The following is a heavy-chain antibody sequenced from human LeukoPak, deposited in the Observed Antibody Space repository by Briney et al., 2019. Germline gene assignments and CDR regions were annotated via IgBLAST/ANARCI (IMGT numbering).Heavy chain of an antibody. CDR1: GGAFSSYA. Sequence: ASVKVSCKASGGAFSSYAISWVRQAPGQGLEWMGRIIPIFGTANYAQKFQGRVTITTDESTSTAYMELSSLRSEDTAVYYCARGSVVAARYYYMDVWGKGTTVTVSS. J-gene: IGHJ6*03. CDR3: ARGSVVAARYYYMDV. CDR2: IIPIFGTA. D-gene: IGHD2-15*01. V-gene: IGHV1-69*05.